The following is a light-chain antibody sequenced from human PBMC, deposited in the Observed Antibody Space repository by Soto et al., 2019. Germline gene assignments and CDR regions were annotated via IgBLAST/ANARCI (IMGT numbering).Light chain of an antibody. CDR1: QSLGTS. CDR2: DAS. CDR3: QQRSNWPRTLT. J-gene: IGKJ4*01. V-gene: IGKV3-11*01. Sequence: EIVLTQSPAILSLSPGERATLSCRASQSLGTSLAWYQHKPGQAPRLLVFDASYRSTGIPPRFSGSGSGTDFTLTISRLEPDDSAVYFCQQRSNWPRTLTFGGGSKVEI.